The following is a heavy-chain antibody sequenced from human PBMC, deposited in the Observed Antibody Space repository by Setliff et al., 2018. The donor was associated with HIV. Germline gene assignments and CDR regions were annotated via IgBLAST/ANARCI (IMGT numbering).Heavy chain of an antibody. Sequence: KTSETLSLTCAVSGGSISSNHWWSWVRQPPGKGLEWIGEMHHSGSNNYNPSLTSRVIISVDKSNNLFFLNLTSVTAADTAVYYCARGDPLRFLDYWGQGTLGTVSS. D-gene: IGHD3-10*01. CDR3: ARGDPLRFLDY. J-gene: IGHJ4*02. V-gene: IGHV4-4*02. CDR2: MHHSGSN. CDR1: GGSISSNHW.